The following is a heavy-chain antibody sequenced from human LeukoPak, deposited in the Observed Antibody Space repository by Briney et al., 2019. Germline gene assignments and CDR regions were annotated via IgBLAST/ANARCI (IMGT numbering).Heavy chain of an antibody. CDR1: GGSISSYY. Sequence: SETLSLTCTVSGGSISSYYWSWIRQPPGKGLEWIGSIHHSGSTYYNPSLKSRVTISLDTSKNQFSLKLSSVTAADTAVYYCARDKGGLGRGYYYMDVWGKGTTVTVSS. J-gene: IGHJ6*03. V-gene: IGHV4-59*12. D-gene: IGHD3/OR15-3a*01. CDR3: ARDKGGLGRGYYYMDV. CDR2: IHHSGST.